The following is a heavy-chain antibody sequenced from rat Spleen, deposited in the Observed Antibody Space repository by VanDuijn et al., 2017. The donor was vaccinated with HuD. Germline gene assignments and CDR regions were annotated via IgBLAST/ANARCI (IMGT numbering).Heavy chain of an antibody. CDR3: ARQIRGTTFFDY. Sequence: EVQLVESGGGLVQPGRSMKLSCAASGFTFSDYYMAWVRQAPKKGLEWVAYISYEGSSTYYGDSVKGRFTISRDNAKSTLRLQMDSLRSEDTATYYCARQIRGTTFFDYWGQGVMVTVSS. J-gene: IGHJ2*01. CDR1: GFTFSDYY. D-gene: IGHD4-3*01. V-gene: IGHV5-22*01. CDR2: ISYEGSST.